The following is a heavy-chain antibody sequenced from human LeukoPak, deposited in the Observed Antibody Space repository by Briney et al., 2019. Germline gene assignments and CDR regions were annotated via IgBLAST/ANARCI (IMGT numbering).Heavy chain of an antibody. CDR1: RGSISSSTYY. CDR3: ASYISTPGRRNLAC. Sequence: SETLSLTCTVSRGSISSSTYYSGWIRQTPGKRLEWIGSIYYSGNTYYNPSLKSRVTISVDTSKNQFSLKLSSVTAADTAVYYCASYISTPGRRNLACWGQGTLVTVSS. V-gene: IGHV4-39*01. J-gene: IGHJ4*02. D-gene: IGHD6-13*01. CDR2: IYYSGNT.